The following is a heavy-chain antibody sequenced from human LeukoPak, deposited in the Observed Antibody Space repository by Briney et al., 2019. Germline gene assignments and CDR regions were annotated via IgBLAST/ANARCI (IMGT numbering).Heavy chain of an antibody. J-gene: IGHJ4*02. Sequence: PSETLSLTCTVSGDSISNGAYYWSWIRQQPGKGLEWIGYIHNSGNTYYNPSLRRRVIMSLDTSKSQFSLKLNSVTAADTAVYFCAGEGGTVVTSDYWGQGTLVTVSS. CDR1: GDSISNGAYY. CDR3: AGEGGTVVTSDY. V-gene: IGHV4-31*03. D-gene: IGHD4-23*01. CDR2: IHNSGNT.